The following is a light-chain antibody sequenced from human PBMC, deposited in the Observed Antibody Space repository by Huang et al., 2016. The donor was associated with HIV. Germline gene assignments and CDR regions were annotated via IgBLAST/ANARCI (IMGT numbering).Light chain of an antibody. CDR2: DAS. J-gene: IGKJ5*01. CDR3: QQRDSWPIT. Sequence: EIVLTQSPATLSLSPGERATLSCRASQSLRTYLAWFQWKPGQAPKLLIYDASNRPTGVPDRFSGSGSGTDFALTISSLEPEDFAVYYCQQRDSWPITFGQGTRLEIK. V-gene: IGKV3-11*01. CDR1: QSLRTY.